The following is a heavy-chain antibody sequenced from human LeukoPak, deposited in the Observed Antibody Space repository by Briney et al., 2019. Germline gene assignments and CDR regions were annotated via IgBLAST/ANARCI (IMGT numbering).Heavy chain of an antibody. CDR3: ARRSSSDAPLH. CDR1: GGSISSGGYY. CDR2: IYYSGST. D-gene: IGHD6-13*01. V-gene: IGHV4-61*08. Sequence: PSETLSLTCTVSGGSISSGGYYWSWIRQPPGKGLEWIGYIYYSGSTNYNPSLKSRVTISVDTSKNQFSLKLSSVTAADTAVYYCARRSSSDAPLHWGQGTLVTVSS. J-gene: IGHJ4*02.